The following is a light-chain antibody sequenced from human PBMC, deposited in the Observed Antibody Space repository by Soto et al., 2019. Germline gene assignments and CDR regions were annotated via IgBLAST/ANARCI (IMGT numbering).Light chain of an antibody. V-gene: IGLV2-14*01. CDR2: DVS. CDR1: SSDIGSYNY. J-gene: IGLJ2*01. CDR3: SSYTSSSPLV. Sequence: QSVLTQPASVSGSPGQSITISCTGTSSDIGSYNYVSWYQQHPGKAPKLMIYDVSNRPSGVSDRFSGSKSDNTASLTISGLQAEDEADYYCSSYTSSSPLVFGGGTKLTVL.